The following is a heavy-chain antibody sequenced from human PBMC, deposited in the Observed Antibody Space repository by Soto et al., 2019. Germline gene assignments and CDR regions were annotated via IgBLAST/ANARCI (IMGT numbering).Heavy chain of an antibody. V-gene: IGHV4-30-4*01. D-gene: IGHD4-17*01. Sequence: SETLSLTCTVSGGSISSGDYYWSWIRQPPGKGLEWIGYIYYSGSTYYNPSLKNRVTISVDTSKNQFSLKLSSVTAADTAVYYCASRFSTVTMREDDYWGQGTLVTVSS. CDR1: GGSISSGDYY. CDR2: IYYSGST. J-gene: IGHJ4*02. CDR3: ASRFSTVTMREDDY.